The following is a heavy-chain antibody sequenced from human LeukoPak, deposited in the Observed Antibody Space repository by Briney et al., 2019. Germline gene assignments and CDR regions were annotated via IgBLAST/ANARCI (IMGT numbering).Heavy chain of an antibody. CDR2: IYYSGST. J-gene: IGHJ6*03. CDR1: GGSISSYY. D-gene: IGHD5-18*01. V-gene: IGHV4-59*01. Sequence: SETLSLTCTVSGGSISSYYWSWIRQPPGKGLEWLGYIYYSGSTNYKSSLKSRVTISVDTSKNQFSLKLSSVTAADTAVYYCARTTEGGYSYGYFYYYYMDAWGKGTTVTISS. CDR3: ARTTEGGYSYGYFYYYYMDA.